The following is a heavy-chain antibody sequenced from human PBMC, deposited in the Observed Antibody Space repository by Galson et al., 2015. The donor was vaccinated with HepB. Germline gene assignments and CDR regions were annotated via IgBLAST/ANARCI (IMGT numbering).Heavy chain of an antibody. D-gene: IGHD3-3*01. CDR1: GESLSDYY. V-gene: IGHV4-34*01. J-gene: IGHJ5*02. CDR3: ARGRRGSIFGVVIRSLFDP. Sequence: ETLSLTCGVDGESLSDYYWSWIRQPPGKGLEWIGEINHSGDTKYNPSLKSRVTLSVDTSKNQFSLKVNSVTAADTAVYYCARGRRGSIFGVVIRSLFDPWGQGTLVTVSS. CDR2: INHSGDT.